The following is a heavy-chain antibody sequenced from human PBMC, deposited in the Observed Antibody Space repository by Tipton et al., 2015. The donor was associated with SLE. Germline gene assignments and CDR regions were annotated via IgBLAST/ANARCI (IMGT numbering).Heavy chain of an antibody. J-gene: IGHJ4*02. Sequence: LRLSCTVSGASVSSFCWNWIRQSPGKGLEWIGVLYYSGNTYYNPSLKSPVTLSIDTSKNQFSLKMRSVTAADTAVYFCARGYCSDGVCYGFGFFDYWGQGNLVTVSS. V-gene: IGHV4-59*02. D-gene: IGHD2-8*01. CDR1: GASVSSFC. CDR3: ARGYCSDGVCYGFGFFDY. CDR2: LYYSGNT.